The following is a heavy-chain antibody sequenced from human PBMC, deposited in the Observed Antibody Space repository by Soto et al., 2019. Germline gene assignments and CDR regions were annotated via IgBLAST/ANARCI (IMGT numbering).Heavy chain of an antibody. J-gene: IGHJ6*02. CDR3: ARAITDYYGSGISTSWMDV. CDR1: GGSISSGGYY. V-gene: IGHV4-31*03. CDR2: IYYSGST. Sequence: PSETLSLTCTVSGGSISSGGYYWSWIRQHPGKGLEWIGYIYYSGSTYYNPSLKSRVTISVDTSKNQFSLKLSSVTAADTAVYYCARAITDYYGSGISTSWMDVWGQGTTVTVSS. D-gene: IGHD3-10*01.